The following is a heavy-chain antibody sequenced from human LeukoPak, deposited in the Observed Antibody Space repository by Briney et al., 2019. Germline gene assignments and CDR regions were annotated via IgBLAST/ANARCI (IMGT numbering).Heavy chain of an antibody. J-gene: IGHJ4*02. CDR1: GFTFSSYG. CDR2: IRYDGSNK. CDR3: AKGGSGYQYYFDY. D-gene: IGHD3-22*01. Sequence: SGGSLRLSCAASGFTFSSYGMHWVRQAPGKGLEWVAFIRYDGSNKYYADSVKGRFTISRDNSKNTLYPQMNSLRAEDTAVYYCAKGGSGYQYYFDYWGQGTLVTVSS. V-gene: IGHV3-30*02.